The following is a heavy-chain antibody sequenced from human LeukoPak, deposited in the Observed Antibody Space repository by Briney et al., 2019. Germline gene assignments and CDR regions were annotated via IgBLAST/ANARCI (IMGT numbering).Heavy chain of an antibody. D-gene: IGHD3-22*01. Sequence: SVKVSCKASGGTFSSYAISWVRQAPGQGLEWMGRIIPILGIANYAQKFQGRVTIIADKSTSTAYMELSSLRSEDTAVYYCARDNGSGYPGREVGYWGQGTLVTVSS. V-gene: IGHV1-69*04. J-gene: IGHJ4*01. CDR1: GGTFSSYA. CDR3: ARDNGSGYPGREVGY. CDR2: IIPILGIA.